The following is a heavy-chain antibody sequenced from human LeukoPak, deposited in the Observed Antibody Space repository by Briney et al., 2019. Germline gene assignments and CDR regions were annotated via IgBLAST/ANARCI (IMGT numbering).Heavy chain of an antibody. CDR2: ISGTSTNI. D-gene: IGHD6-19*01. J-gene: IGHJ4*02. Sequence: PGESLRLSCAASGFTFSDYRMNWVRQAPGKGLEWVSSISGTSTNIYYADSVKGRFTISRDNAKNSVYLQMNSLRAEDTAVYYCARDVMDSSGWYPFDYWGQGTLVTVSS. V-gene: IGHV3-21*04. CDR3: ARDVMDSSGWYPFDY. CDR1: GFTFSDYR.